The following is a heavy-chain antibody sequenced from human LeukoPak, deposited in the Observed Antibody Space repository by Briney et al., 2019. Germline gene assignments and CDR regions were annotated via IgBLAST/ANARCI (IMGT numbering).Heavy chain of an antibody. CDR3: ARDKVVGATYFDY. V-gene: IGHV3-7*01. D-gene: IGHD1-26*01. CDR2: IQQDGSER. Sequence: PGGSLRLSCAASGFTFSNYWMSWARQAPGKGLEWVANIQQDGSERYYVDSVKGRFTISRDNAKNSLYLQMNSLRAEDTAVYYCARDKVVGATYFDYWGQGTLVTVSS. CDR1: GFTFSNYW. J-gene: IGHJ4*02.